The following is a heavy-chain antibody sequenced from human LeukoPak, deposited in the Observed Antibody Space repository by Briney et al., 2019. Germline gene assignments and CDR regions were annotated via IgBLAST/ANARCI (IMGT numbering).Heavy chain of an antibody. V-gene: IGHV3-20*04. CDR2: INWNGGST. D-gene: IGHD3-3*01. Sequence: GGSLRLSCAASGFTFDDYGMSWVRQAPGKGLEWVSGINWNGGSTGYADSVKGRFTISRDNSKNTLYLQMNSLRAEDTAVYYCAKPAVGDFWSGYYADIWGQGTMVTVSS. CDR1: GFTFDDYG. J-gene: IGHJ3*02. CDR3: AKPAVGDFWSGYYADI.